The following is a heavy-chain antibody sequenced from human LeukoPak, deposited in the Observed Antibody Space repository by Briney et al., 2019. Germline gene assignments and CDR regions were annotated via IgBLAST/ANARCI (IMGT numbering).Heavy chain of an antibody. V-gene: IGHV3-49*04. CDR3: TRPRGYCSGGSCYYFDY. CDR2: IRSKAYGGTN. J-gene: IGHJ4*02. D-gene: IGHD2-15*01. Sequence: GGSLRLFCTASRFTLGDYAMIGVGEARGKGLEGVGFIRSKAYGGTNQYAASVKSRFTISRDDSKTIAYLQMNSLKTEDTAVYYCTRPRGYCSGGSCYYFDYWGQGTLVTVSS. CDR1: RFTLGDYA.